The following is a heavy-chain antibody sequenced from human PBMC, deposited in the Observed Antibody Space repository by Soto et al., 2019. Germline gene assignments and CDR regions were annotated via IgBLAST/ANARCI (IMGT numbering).Heavy chain of an antibody. CDR1: GGSVSSGRFY. CDR2: IYYSGST. CDR3: ARSGSGSGWL. Sequence: QVQLQESGPGLVKPSETLSLTCTVSGGSVSSGRFYWSWIRQPPGKGLEWIGYIYYSGSTKYNPSLRSRVTISVDTSKNQFPLKLTSVAAADTAVYYCARSGSGSGWLGGQGTLVTVSS. D-gene: IGHD6-19*01. V-gene: IGHV4-61*01. J-gene: IGHJ4*02.